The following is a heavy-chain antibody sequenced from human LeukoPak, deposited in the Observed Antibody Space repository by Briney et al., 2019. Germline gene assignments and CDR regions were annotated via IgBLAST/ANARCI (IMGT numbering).Heavy chain of an antibody. J-gene: IGHJ5*02. Sequence: GGSLRLSCAASGFTFSAYNMNWVRQAPGKGLEWVACIWYDGSNKYYADSVKGRFTISRDNSKNTLYLQMNSLRAEDTAVYYCAKDLVGYQLSMNWFDPWGQGTLVTVSS. CDR3: AKDLVGYQLSMNWFDP. CDR1: GFTFSAYN. D-gene: IGHD2-2*01. V-gene: IGHV3-30*02. CDR2: IWYDGSNK.